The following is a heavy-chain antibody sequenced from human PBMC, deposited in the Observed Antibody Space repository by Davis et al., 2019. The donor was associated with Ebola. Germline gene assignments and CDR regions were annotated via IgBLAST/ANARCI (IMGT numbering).Heavy chain of an antibody. CDR2: IYYSGST. J-gene: IGHJ4*02. D-gene: IGHD2-15*01. V-gene: IGHV4-59*12. CDR3: ARAQPPYCSGGSCYFD. CDR1: GGSISSYY. Sequence: PSETLSLTCTVSGGSISSYYWSWIRQPPGKGLEWIGYIYYSGSTNYNPSLKSRVTISVDTSKNQFSLKLSSVTAADTAVYYCARAQPPYCSGGSCYFDWGQGTLVTVSS.